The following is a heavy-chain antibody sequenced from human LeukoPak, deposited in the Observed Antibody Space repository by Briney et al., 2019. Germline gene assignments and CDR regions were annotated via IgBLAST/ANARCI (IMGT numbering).Heavy chain of an antibody. CDR3: AREVIAAAGNDY. CDR1: GFTFDDYA. J-gene: IGHJ4*02. CDR2: ISSSSSYI. Sequence: GGSLRLSCAASGFTFDDYAMHWVRQAPGKGLEWVSSISSSSSYIYYADSVKGRFTISRDNAKNSLYLQMNSLRAEDTAVYYCAREVIAAAGNDYWGQGTLVTVSS. D-gene: IGHD6-13*01. V-gene: IGHV3-21*01.